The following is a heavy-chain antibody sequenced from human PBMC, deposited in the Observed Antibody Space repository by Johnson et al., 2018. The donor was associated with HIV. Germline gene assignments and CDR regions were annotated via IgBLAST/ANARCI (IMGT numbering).Heavy chain of an antibody. CDR3: ARVRIGRENAFDI. CDR2: IGTAGNT. D-gene: IGHD1-26*01. CDR1: GFTVSSYD. J-gene: IGHJ3*02. V-gene: IGHV3-13*01. Sequence: VQLVESGGGLIQPGESLRLSCAASGFTVSSYDMHWVRQATGKGLEWVSAIGTAGNTYYPGSVKGRFTISRDNSRNTLYLHLNSLRAVDTAVYYCARVRIGRENAFDIWGQGTMVTVSS.